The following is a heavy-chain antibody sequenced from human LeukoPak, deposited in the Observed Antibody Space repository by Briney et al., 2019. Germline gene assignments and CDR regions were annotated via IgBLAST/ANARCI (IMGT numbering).Heavy chain of an antibody. Sequence: PGGSLRLSCAASGFTFTSYVMHWVRQAPGKGLEWVGLTSYHGSNKYYADFVKGRFAISRDNSQNMLYLQMNSLRPEDTAVYYCAKDAIAFGSGSYGDYWGQGTLVTVS. J-gene: IGHJ4*02. CDR1: GFTFTSYV. CDR3: AKDAIAFGSGSYGDY. V-gene: IGHV3-30*09. D-gene: IGHD3-10*01. CDR2: TSYHGSNK.